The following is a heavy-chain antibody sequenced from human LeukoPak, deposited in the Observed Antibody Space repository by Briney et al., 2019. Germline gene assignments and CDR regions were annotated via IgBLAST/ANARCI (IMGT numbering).Heavy chain of an antibody. Sequence: SETLSLTCTVSGGSISSGDYYWSWIRQPPAKGREWIGYIYYNGSTYYNPSLKSRVTISVDTSKNQFSLKLSSVTAADTAVYYCAGTSLGGAWFDPWGQGTLVTVSS. CDR3: AGTSLGGAWFDP. D-gene: IGHD3-10*01. CDR2: IYYNGST. J-gene: IGHJ5*02. V-gene: IGHV4-30-4*08. CDR1: GGSISSGDYY.